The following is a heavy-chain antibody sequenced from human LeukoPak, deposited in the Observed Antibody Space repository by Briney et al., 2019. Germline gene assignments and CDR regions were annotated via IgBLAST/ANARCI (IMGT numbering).Heavy chain of an antibody. J-gene: IGHJ4*02. V-gene: IGHV3-48*04. Sequence: GGSLRLSCAASGFTFSSYAMSWVRQAPGKGLEWVSYISSSGSIILYADSVKGRFTISRDNAKNSLYLQMNSLRVEDTAVYYCATHEVTVVTRSTFDYWGQGTLVTVSS. CDR3: ATHEVTVVTRSTFDY. D-gene: IGHD4-23*01. CDR2: ISSSGSII. CDR1: GFTFSSYA.